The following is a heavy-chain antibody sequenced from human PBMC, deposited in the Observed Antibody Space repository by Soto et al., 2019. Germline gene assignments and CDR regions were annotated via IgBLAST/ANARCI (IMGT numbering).Heavy chain of an antibody. CDR3: ARERREAGCDAVDM. Sequence: VQLVQSGAEVKKPGESLKISCKGSGYSFTTYRIGWIRQMPGKGLEWMGILYPGDSETRYSPSFQGQVTSSADKSKTTGELQWSGRKASDTSRYDGARERREAGCDAVDMGGGGRMVTVSS. J-gene: IGHJ3*02. V-gene: IGHV5-51*03. CDR2: LYPGDSET. CDR1: GYSFTTYR. D-gene: IGHD6-13*01.